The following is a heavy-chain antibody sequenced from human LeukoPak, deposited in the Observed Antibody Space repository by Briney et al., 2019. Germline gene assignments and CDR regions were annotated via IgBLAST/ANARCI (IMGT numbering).Heavy chain of an antibody. V-gene: IGHV3-74*01. CDR2: INPDGTTT. CDR1: GFTFSTYW. CDR3: ARVSIGWYSFDY. D-gene: IGHD6-19*01. Sequence: GGSLRLSFAASGFTFSTYWMHWVRHAPGKGLVWVSRINPDGTTTSYADSVKGRFTISRDNAKDTVYLQMNSLRAEDTAVYYCARVSIGWYSFDYWGQGTLVTVSS. J-gene: IGHJ4*02.